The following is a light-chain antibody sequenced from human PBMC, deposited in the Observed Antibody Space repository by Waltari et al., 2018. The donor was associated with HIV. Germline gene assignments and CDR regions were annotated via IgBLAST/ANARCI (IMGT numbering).Light chain of an antibody. CDR1: QSIDGSY. CDR2: GAT. J-gene: IGKJ1*01. V-gene: IGKV3-20*01. Sequence: IVLTQSPVTLYLSPGERATLPCRTSQSIDGSYLAWYQQKPGQAPRLLIYGATRRATGVPDRFSGSGSGTDFSLTISRLEPEDFAVYYCQHYSKSPTWTFGQGTKVEIK. CDR3: QHYSKSPTWT.